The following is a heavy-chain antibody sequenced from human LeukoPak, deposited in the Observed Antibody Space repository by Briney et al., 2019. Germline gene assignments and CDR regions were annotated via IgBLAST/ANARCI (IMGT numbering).Heavy chain of an antibody. D-gene: IGHD2-2*01. V-gene: IGHV3-23*01. J-gene: IGHJ4*02. CDR2: ISGSGGST. Sequence: GGSLRLSCAASGFTFSSYAMSWVRQAPGKGLEWDSAISGSGGSTYYADSVKGRFTISRDNAKNTLYLQMNSLRAEDTAVYYCARVAYYCSSPSCYAPFDYWGQATLVTVSS. CDR1: GFTFSSYA. CDR3: ARVAYYCSSPSCYAPFDY.